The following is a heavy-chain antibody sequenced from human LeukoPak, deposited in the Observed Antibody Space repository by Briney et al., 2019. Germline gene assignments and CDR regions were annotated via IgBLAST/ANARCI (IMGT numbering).Heavy chain of an antibody. CDR2: ISYDGSNK. CDR3: AKAYGGNPLPVFDF. D-gene: IGHD4-23*01. CDR1: GFTFSGYG. J-gene: IGHJ4*02. Sequence: PGGSLRLSCAASGFTFSGYGMHWVRQAPGKGLEWVAVISYDGSNKYYADSVKGRFTISRDNSKNTLYLQMNSLRAEDTAVYYCAKAYGGNPLPVFDFWGQGTLVTVSS. V-gene: IGHV3-30*18.